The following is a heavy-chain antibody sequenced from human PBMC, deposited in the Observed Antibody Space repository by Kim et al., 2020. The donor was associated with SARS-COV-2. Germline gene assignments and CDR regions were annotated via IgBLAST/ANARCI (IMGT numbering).Heavy chain of an antibody. D-gene: IGHD3-22*01. CDR2: IRSKAYGGTT. Sequence: GGSLRLSCTASGFTFGDYAMSWVRQAPGKGLEWVGFIRSKAYGGTTEYAASVKGRFTISRDDSKSIAYLQMNSLKTEDTAVYYCTRDRGVSYYYDSSGYYFYWGQGTLVTVSS. J-gene: IGHJ4*02. CDR1: GFTFGDYA. V-gene: IGHV3-49*04. CDR3: TRDRGVSYYYDSSGYYFY.